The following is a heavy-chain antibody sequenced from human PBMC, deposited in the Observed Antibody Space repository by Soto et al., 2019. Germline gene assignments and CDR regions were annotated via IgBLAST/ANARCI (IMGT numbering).Heavy chain of an antibody. CDR1: GFTFDDYG. Sequence: GGSLRLSCAASGFTFDDYGMSWVRQAPGKGLEWVSGINWNGGSTGYADSVKGRFTISRDNAKNSLYLQMNSLRAEDTALYYCARAGAGDIVVVPTYGRFIMAPADYWGQGT. CDR3: ARAGAGDIVVVPTYGRFIMAPADY. V-gene: IGHV3-20*04. D-gene: IGHD2-2*01. J-gene: IGHJ4*02. CDR2: INWNGGST.